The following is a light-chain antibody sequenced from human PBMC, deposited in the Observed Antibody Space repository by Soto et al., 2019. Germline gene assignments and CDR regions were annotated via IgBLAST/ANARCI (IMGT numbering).Light chain of an antibody. CDR2: GAS. CDR1: QSVSSSY. V-gene: IGKV3-20*01. J-gene: IGKJ3*01. Sequence: EIVLTQSPGTLSLSPGERATLSCRASQSVSSSYLAWYQQKPGQAPRLLIYGASSRATGIPDSFSGSGSGTDFTLTISRLEPEDFAVYYCQQYGRSPSFTFGPGTKVDIK. CDR3: QQYGRSPSFT.